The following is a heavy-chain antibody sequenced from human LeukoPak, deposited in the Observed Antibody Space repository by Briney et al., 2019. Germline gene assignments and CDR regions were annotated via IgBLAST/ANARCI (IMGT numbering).Heavy chain of an antibody. D-gene: IGHD2-15*01. CDR2: IIPIFGTA. CDR3: ARWVYCSGGSCLWEGFAY. V-gene: IGHV1-69*05. J-gene: IGHJ4*02. CDR1: GGTFSSYA. Sequence: ASVKVSCKASGGTFSSYAISWVRQAPGQGLEWMGGIIPIFGTANYAQKFQGRVTITTDESTSTAYMELSSLRSEDTAVYYCARWVYCSGGSCLWEGFAYWGQGTLVTVSS.